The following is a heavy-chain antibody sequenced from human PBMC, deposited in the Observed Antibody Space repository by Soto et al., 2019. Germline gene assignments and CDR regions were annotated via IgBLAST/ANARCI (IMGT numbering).Heavy chain of an antibody. V-gene: IGHV1-69*04. CDR3: ARDQRAYYDFWSGPNGNWFDP. J-gene: IGHJ5*02. D-gene: IGHD3-3*01. CDR1: GGTLSSYT. CDR2: IIPILGIA. Sequence: GASVKVSCKASGGTLSSYTISWVRQAPGQGLEWMGRIIPILGIANYAQKFQGRVTITADKSTSTAYMELSSLRSEDTAVYYCARDQRAYYDFWSGPNGNWFDPWGQGTLVTVSS.